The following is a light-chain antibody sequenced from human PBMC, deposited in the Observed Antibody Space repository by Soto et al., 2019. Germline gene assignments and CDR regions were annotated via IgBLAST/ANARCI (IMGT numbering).Light chain of an antibody. V-gene: IGKV1-39*01. CDR2: AAS. Sequence: DIQMTQSPSSLSASVGDRVTITCRASQTMNRYLNWYQQKPGKAPKLLIYAASTLQSGVPSRFSGSGSGTDFTFTISSLQPDDFATYYCQQYNSYSFGQGTKVEMK. CDR3: QQYNSYS. CDR1: QTMNRY. J-gene: IGKJ1*01.